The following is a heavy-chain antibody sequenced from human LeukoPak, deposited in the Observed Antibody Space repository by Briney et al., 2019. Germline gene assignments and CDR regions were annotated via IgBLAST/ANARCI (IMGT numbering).Heavy chain of an antibody. J-gene: IGHJ3*02. D-gene: IGHD5-18*01. CDR3: ARSWGGIQLWLGAFDI. Sequence: GGSLRLSCAASGFTFSSYAMHWVRQAPGKGLEWVAVISYDGSNKYYVDSVKGRFTISRDNSKNTLYLQMNSLRAEDTAVYYCARSWGGIQLWLGAFDIWGQGTMVTVSS. CDR2: ISYDGSNK. CDR1: GFTFSSYA. V-gene: IGHV3-30*04.